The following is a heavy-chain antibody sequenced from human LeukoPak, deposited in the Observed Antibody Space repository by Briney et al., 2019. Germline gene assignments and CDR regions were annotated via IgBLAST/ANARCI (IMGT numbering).Heavy chain of an antibody. CDR2: IWYDGSNK. V-gene: IGHV3-33*01. D-gene: IGHD3-22*01. CDR1: GFTFSSYG. J-gene: IGHJ3*02. CDR3: ARAEGYYDSSGNDAFDI. Sequence: GRSLRLSCAASGFTFSSYGMHWVRHAPGKGVEWVAVIWYDGSNKYYVDSVKGRFTISRDNSKNTLYLQMNSLRAEDTAVYYCARAEGYYDSSGNDAFDIWGQGTMVTVSS.